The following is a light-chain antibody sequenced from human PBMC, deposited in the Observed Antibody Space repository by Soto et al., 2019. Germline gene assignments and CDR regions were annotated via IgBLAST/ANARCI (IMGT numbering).Light chain of an antibody. CDR1: QGVSSS. CDR3: QQYNNWPPIT. Sequence: EIVLTQSPGTLSLSPGERATLSCRASQGVSSSSLPWYQQRPGQAPRLLIYGASTRATGIPARFSGSGSGTEFTLTISSLQSEDFAVYYCQQYNNWPPITFGQGTRLEN. CDR2: GAS. V-gene: IGKV3-15*01. J-gene: IGKJ5*01.